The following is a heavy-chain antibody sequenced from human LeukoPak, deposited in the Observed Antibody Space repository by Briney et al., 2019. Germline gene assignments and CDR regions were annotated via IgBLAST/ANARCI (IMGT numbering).Heavy chain of an antibody. V-gene: IGHV4-30-4*08. CDR3: ARLAVGIDY. CDR1: GGSISSGDYY. CDR2: IYYSGST. Sequence: TSETLSLTCTVSGGSISSGDYYWSWIRQPPGKGLEWIGYIYYSGSTYYNPSPKSRVTISVDTSKNQFSLKLSSVTDADTAVYYCARLAVGIDYWGQGTLVTVSS. D-gene: IGHD6-19*01. J-gene: IGHJ4*02.